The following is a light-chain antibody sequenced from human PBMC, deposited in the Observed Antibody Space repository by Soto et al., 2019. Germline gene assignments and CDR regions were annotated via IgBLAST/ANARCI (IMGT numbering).Light chain of an antibody. CDR2: DAS. CDR3: QMYSLWPRA. Sequence: EIVLTQSPATLSLSPGERATLSCRASQSVSSFLAWYQQKPGQAPRLLIYDASNRATGIPARFSGSGSGTDFTLTISSLEPGDFEAYYSQMYSLWPRAFRQGTELE. CDR1: QSVSSF. J-gene: IGKJ2*01. V-gene: IGKV3-11*01.